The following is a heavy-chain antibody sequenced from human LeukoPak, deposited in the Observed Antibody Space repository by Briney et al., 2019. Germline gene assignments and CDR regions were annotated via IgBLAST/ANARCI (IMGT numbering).Heavy chain of an antibody. CDR2: ISSSSSYI. Sequence: GSLRLSCAASGFTFDDYAMHWVRQAPGKGLEWVSYISSSSSYINYADSVKGRFTISRDNAQNSLYLQMNSLRAEDTAVYYCARLFCYYDSRGHSQSCVDYFDYWGQGTLVTVSS. CDR3: ARLFCYYDSRGHSQSCVDYFDY. D-gene: IGHD3-22*01. J-gene: IGHJ4*02. V-gene: IGHV3-21*01. CDR1: GFTFDDYA.